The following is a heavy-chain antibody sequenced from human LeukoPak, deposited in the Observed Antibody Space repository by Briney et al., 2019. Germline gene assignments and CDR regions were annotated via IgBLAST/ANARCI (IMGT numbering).Heavy chain of an antibody. CDR1: GFAFSSYW. Sequence: GGSLRLSCAASGFAFSSYWMYWVRQVPGKGLVWVSRISSDGRSTDYADSVKGRFTISRDNAKNSLYLQMNSLRAEDTAVYYCARDPHYGSGSYSDYWGQGTLVTVSS. D-gene: IGHD3-10*01. CDR3: ARDPHYGSGSYSDY. CDR2: ISSDGRST. V-gene: IGHV3-74*01. J-gene: IGHJ4*02.